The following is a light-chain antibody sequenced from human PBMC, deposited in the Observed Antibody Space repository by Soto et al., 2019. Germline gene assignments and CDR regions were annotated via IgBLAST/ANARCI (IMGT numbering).Light chain of an antibody. J-gene: IGLJ7*01. Sequence: QAVVTQEPSFSVSPGGTVTLTCGLSSGSVSTSHFPNWYQQTPGQPPRTLIYGTKTRSSGVPDRFSGSILGIRAALTITGAQADDESDCYCVLYVGSGIWVFGGGTQLTVL. CDR1: SGSVSTSHF. CDR2: GTK. V-gene: IGLV8-61*01. CDR3: VLYVGSGIWV.